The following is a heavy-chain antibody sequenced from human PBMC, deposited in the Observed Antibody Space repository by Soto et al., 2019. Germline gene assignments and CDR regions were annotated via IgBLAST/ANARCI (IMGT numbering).Heavy chain of an antibody. CDR1: GYTFNKYG. J-gene: IGHJ3*01. Sequence: QAQLVQSGGEVKRPGASVKVSCKASGYTFNKYGFNWVRQAPGQGLEWMGRISAFNDYTNLAQKFQGRINLTTDASTNTAYMDLQILRSYDTGKYYCARGSGVVIPAGTPDAFDVWGQGTMFTVAS. CDR3: ARGSGVVIPAGTPDAFDV. V-gene: IGHV1-18*01. D-gene: IGHD6-13*01. CDR2: ISAFNDYT.